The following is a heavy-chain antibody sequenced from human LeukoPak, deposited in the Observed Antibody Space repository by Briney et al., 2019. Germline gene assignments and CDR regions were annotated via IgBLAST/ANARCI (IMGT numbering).Heavy chain of an antibody. CDR2: IYYSGST. J-gene: IGHJ4*02. CDR1: GGSISSYY. D-gene: IGHD2-15*01. CDR3: ARGPSAVGGGRIDY. Sequence: SETLSLTCTVSGGSISSYYWSWIRQPPGKGLEWIGYIYYSGSTNYNPSLKSRVTISVDPSKNQFSLKLSSVTAADTAVYYCARGPSAVGGGRIDYWAKEPLVTVPS. V-gene: IGHV4-59*01.